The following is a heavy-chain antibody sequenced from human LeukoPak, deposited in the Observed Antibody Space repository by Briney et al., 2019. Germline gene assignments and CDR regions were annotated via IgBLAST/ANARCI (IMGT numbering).Heavy chain of an antibody. J-gene: IGHJ4*02. Sequence: GGSLRLSCAASGFTFSNSWMTWVRQAPGKGLEWVANMKEDGSEKYYVDSVKSRFTISRDNAKNSLYLQMNSLRVEDTAVYYCARDWSGTIWGQGTLVTVSS. CDR2: MKEDGSEK. CDR1: GFTFSNSW. D-gene: IGHD3-3*01. CDR3: ARDWSGTI. V-gene: IGHV3-7*01.